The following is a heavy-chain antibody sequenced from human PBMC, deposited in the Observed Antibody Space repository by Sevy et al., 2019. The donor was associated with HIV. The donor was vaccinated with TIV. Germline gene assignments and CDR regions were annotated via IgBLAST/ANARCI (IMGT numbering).Heavy chain of an antibody. Sequence: ASVKVSCKVSGYTLNKLTMHWVRQGPGKGLEWMGSFDPEDEETIYAQKFQGRVTMTEDTSTETAYMELSSLRSEDTAVYYCATTKDYYESSGDPFDYWGQGTLVTVSS. CDR3: ATTKDYYESSGDPFDY. CDR1: GYTLNKLT. D-gene: IGHD3-22*01. V-gene: IGHV1-24*01. CDR2: FDPEDEET. J-gene: IGHJ4*02.